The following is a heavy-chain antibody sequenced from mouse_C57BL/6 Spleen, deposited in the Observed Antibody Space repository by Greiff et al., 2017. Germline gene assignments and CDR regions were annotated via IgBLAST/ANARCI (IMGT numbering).Heavy chain of an antibody. CDR3: ARSDSSGYPWFAY. D-gene: IGHD3-2*02. CDR1: GFTFSDYG. V-gene: IGHV5-15*01. CDR2: ISNLAYSI. J-gene: IGHJ3*01. Sequence: EVQRVESGGGLVQPGGSLKLSCAASGFTFSDYGMAWVRQAPRKGPEWVAFISNLAYSIYYAGNVTGRFTISRENAKNTLYLEMSSLRSEDTAMYYCARSDSSGYPWFAYWGQGTLVTVSA.